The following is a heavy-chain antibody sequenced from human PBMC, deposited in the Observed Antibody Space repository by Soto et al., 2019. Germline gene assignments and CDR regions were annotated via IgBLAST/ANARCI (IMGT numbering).Heavy chain of an antibody. Sequence: SETLSLTCAVSGVSIHNSHSFWGWIRQPPGRGLEFIANVYFSGGAHYNPSFKGRVTISVDTATNQVSLRMSSVTAADTAVYFCGRVVEGATRHTDFDSWGQGTLVTVSS. CDR1: GVSIHNSHSF. CDR3: GRVVEGATRHTDFDS. D-gene: IGHD2-21*01. CDR2: VYFSGGA. J-gene: IGHJ5*01. V-gene: IGHV4-39*01.